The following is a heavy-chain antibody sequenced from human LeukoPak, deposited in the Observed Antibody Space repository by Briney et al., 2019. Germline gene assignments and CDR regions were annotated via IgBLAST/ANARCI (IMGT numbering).Heavy chain of an antibody. CDR3: ASGSARRYFDRLPQDY. V-gene: IGHV3-30*03. Sequence: TGGSLRLSCTASGFTFSTYGMHWVRQAPGKGLAWVAVISYDGSNDYYADSVEGRFTISRDNSKNTLYLQMNSLTPEDTAVYYCASGSARRYFDRLPQDYWGQGALVTVSS. CDR1: GFTFSTYG. CDR2: ISYDGSND. J-gene: IGHJ4*02. D-gene: IGHD3-9*01.